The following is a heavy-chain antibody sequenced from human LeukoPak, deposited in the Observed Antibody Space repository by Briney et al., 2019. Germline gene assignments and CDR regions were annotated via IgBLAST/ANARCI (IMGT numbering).Heavy chain of an antibody. CDR3: AVEGYYDSSGYYPATLFDY. D-gene: IGHD3-22*01. Sequence: GGSLRLSCAASGFTFSSYSMNWVRQAPGKGLEWVSSISSSSSYIYYADSVKGRFTISRDNAKNSLYLQMNSLRAEDTAVYYCAVEGYYDSSGYYPATLFDYWGQGTLVTVSS. CDR1: GFTFSSYS. J-gene: IGHJ4*02. V-gene: IGHV3-21*01. CDR2: ISSSSSYI.